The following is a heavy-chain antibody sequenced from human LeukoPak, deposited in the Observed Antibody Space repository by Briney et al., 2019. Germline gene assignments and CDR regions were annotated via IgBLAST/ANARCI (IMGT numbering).Heavy chain of an antibody. CDR1: GGTFSSYA. D-gene: IGHD3-22*01. CDR2: IIPIFGAA. CDR3: ARVSAPYYYDSSGFFDY. V-gene: IGHV1-69*13. J-gene: IGHJ4*02. Sequence: SVKVSCKASGGTFSSYAISWVRQAPGQGLEWMVGIIPIFGAANYAQKFQGRVTITADESTSTAYMELSSLRSEDTAVYYCARVSAPYYYDSSGFFDYWGQGTLVTVSS.